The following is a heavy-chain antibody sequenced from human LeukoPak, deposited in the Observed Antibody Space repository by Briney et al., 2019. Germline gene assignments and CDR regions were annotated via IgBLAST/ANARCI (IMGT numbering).Heavy chain of an antibody. CDR1: GFTFSSYA. J-gene: IGHJ4*02. V-gene: IGHV3-30-3*01. CDR3: ASAPIAVAGLDY. CDR2: ISYDGSNK. D-gene: IGHD6-19*01. Sequence: GGSLRLSCEASGFTFSSYAMHWVRQAPGKGLEWVAVISYDGSNKYYADSVKGRFTISRDNSKNALYLQMNSLRAEDTAVYYCASAPIAVAGLDYWGQGTLVTVSS.